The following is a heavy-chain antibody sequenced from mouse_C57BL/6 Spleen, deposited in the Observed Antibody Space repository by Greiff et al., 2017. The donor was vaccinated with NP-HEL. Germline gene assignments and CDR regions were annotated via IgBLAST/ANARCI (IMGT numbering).Heavy chain of an antibody. D-gene: IGHD4-1*01. CDR2: IYPGSGST. CDR3: AREGDWGSAFDY. Sequence: QVQLPQPGAELVKPGASVKMSCKASGYTFTSYWLTWVKQRTGHGLEWIGDIYPGSGSTNYNEKLKSKATLTVDTSSSTAYMQLSSLTSEDSAVYYCAREGDWGSAFDYWGQGTTLTVSS. CDR1: GYTFTSYW. V-gene: IGHV1-55*01. J-gene: IGHJ2*01.